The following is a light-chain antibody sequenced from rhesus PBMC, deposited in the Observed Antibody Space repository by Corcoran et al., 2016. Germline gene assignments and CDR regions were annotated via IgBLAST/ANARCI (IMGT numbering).Light chain of an antibody. CDR1: SSDIGGYNY. Sequence: QAALTQPRSVSGSPGQSVTISCTGTSSDIGGYNYVSWYQHHPGTAPKLMIYEVSKRPSGVSDRFSGSKSGNTASLTISGLQVEDEADYYCSSYAGSNTFIFGTGTRLTVL. J-gene: IGLJ1*01. CDR2: EVS. CDR3: SSYAGSNTFI. V-gene: IGLV2-32*02.